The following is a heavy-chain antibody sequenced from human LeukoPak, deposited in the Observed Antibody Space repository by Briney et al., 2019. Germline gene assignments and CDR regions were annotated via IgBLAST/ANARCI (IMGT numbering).Heavy chain of an antibody. CDR2: IRYDGSNK. Sequence: GGSLRLSCAASGFTFSSYGMHWVRQAPGKGLEWVAFIRYDGSNKYYADSVKGRFTISRDNSKNTLYLQMNSLRAEDTAVYYCARVLYCTNGVCYWHYYYMDVWGKGTTVTVSS. CDR1: GFTFSSYG. D-gene: IGHD2-8*01. V-gene: IGHV3-30*02. CDR3: ARVLYCTNGVCYWHYYYMDV. J-gene: IGHJ6*03.